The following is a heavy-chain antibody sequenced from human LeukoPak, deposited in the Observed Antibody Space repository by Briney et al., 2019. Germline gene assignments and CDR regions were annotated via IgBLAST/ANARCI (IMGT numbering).Heavy chain of an antibody. CDR1: GGSISSSSYY. J-gene: IGHJ4*02. CDR3: ARSSTYCSSTSCYGGSWDY. Sequence: TLSLTCTVSGGSISSSSYYWGWIRQPAGKGLEWIGRIYTSGSTNYNPSLKSRVTMSVDTSKNQFSLKLSSVTAADTAVYYCARSSTYCSSTSCYGGSWDYWGQGTLVTVSS. CDR2: IYTSGST. V-gene: IGHV4-61*02. D-gene: IGHD2-2*01.